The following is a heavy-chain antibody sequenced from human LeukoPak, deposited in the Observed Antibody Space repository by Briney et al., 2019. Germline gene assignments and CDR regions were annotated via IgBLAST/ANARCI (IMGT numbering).Heavy chain of an antibody. Sequence: SETLSLTCTVSGGSISSYYWSWIRQPPGKGLEWIGYISTSGSTNYNPSLKSRVTISVDTSKNQFSLKLSSVTVADTAVYYCARLWRSSGSPTAFDIRGQGTMVTVSS. J-gene: IGHJ3*02. D-gene: IGHD1-26*01. CDR2: ISTSGST. V-gene: IGHV4-4*09. CDR3: ARLWRSSGSPTAFDI. CDR1: GGSISSYY.